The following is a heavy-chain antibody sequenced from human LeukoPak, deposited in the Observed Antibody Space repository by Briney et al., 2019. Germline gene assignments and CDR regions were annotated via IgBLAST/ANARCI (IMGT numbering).Heavy chain of an antibody. Sequence: PGRSLRLSCEAYGFSLNSYWMHWVRQAPGEGPVWVSRISVDGRSTAYADSVKGRFTISRDNAKNTLYLGMNSLRADDTAVYYCAGEGYSTGWYFFDNWGRGTRVTVSS. CDR2: ISVDGRST. D-gene: IGHD6-19*01. CDR3: AGEGYSTGWYFFDN. V-gene: IGHV3-74*03. J-gene: IGHJ4*02. CDR1: GFSLNSYW.